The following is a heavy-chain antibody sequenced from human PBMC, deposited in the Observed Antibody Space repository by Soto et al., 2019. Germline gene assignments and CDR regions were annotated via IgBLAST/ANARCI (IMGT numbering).Heavy chain of an antibody. D-gene: IGHD6-19*01. CDR2: IRSKAYGGTT. CDR3: TREEYSSGWYRYYYYGMDV. CDR1: GFTFGDYA. J-gene: IGHJ6*02. V-gene: IGHV3-49*03. Sequence: GGSLRLSCTAPGFTFGDYAMSWFRQAPGKGPERVGFIRSKAYGGTTEYAASVKGRFTISRDDSKSIAYLQMNSLKTEDTAVYYCTREEYSSGWYRYYYYGMDVWGQGTTVTVSS.